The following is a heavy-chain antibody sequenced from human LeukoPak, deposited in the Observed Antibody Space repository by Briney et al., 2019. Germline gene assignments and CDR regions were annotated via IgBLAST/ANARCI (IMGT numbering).Heavy chain of an antibody. CDR2: INHSGST. D-gene: IGHD6-6*01. CDR3: ARGPLGSSSDY. CDR1: GGSFSGYY. V-gene: IGHV4-34*01. Sequence: SETLSLTRAVYGGSFSGYYWSWIRRPPGKGLEWIGEINHSGSTNYNPSLKSRVTISVDTSKNQFSLKLSSVTAADTAVYYWARGPLGSSSDYWGQGTLVTVSS. J-gene: IGHJ4*02.